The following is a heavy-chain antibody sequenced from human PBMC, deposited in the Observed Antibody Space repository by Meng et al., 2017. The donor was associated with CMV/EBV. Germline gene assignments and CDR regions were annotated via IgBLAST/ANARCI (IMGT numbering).Heavy chain of an antibody. CDR2: ISSSSSTI. J-gene: IGHJ6*02. V-gene: IGHV3-48*04. Sequence: GESLKISCAASGFTFSSYSMNWVRQAPGKGLEWVSYISSSSSTIYYADSVKGRFTISRDNAKNSLYLQMKSLRAEDTAVYYCARVGLKVGATGYYYYGMDVWGQGTTVTVSS. D-gene: IGHD1-26*01. CDR3: ARVGLKVGATGYYYYGMDV. CDR1: GFTFSSYS.